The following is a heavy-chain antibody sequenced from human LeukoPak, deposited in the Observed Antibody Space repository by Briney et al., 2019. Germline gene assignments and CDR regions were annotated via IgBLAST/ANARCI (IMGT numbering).Heavy chain of an antibody. CDR3: AWVATYYFDD. Sequence: GGSLRLSCAASGFTFSDYEMNWIRQTPGKGLEWISYISSRGNTVYYADSVKGRFTISRDNAKNSLFLQMNNLRVEDTGVYYCAWVATYYFDDWGQGILVTVFS. CDR1: GFTFSDYE. D-gene: IGHD1-26*01. V-gene: IGHV3-48*03. J-gene: IGHJ4*02. CDR2: ISSRGNTV.